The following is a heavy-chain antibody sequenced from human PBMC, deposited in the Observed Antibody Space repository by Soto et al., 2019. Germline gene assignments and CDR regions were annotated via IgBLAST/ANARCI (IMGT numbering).Heavy chain of an antibody. D-gene: IGHD2-2*01. CDR3: ARSEYANTIVVVPAAISYYYGMDV. CDR2: IIPIFGTA. Sequence: SVKVSCKASGGTFSSYAISWVRQAPGQGLEWMGGIIPIFGTANYAQKFQGRVTITADESTSTAYMELSSLRSEDTAVYYCARSEYANTIVVVPAAISYYYGMDVWGQGTTVTVSS. V-gene: IGHV1-69*13. CDR1: GGTFSSYA. J-gene: IGHJ6*02.